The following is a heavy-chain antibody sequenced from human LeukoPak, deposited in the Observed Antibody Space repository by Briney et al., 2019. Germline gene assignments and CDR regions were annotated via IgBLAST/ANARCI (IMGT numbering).Heavy chain of an antibody. CDR3: AKGDYGGNSDY. CDR1: GFTFSSYG. V-gene: IGHV3-30*18. CDR2: ISYDGSNK. D-gene: IGHD4-23*01. J-gene: IGHJ4*02. Sequence: GGSLRLSCAASGFTFSSYGMHWVRQAPGKGLEWVAVISYDGSNKYYADSVKGRFTISRDNSKNTLYLQMNSLRAEDTAVYYCAKGDYGGNSDYWGQGTLVTVSS.